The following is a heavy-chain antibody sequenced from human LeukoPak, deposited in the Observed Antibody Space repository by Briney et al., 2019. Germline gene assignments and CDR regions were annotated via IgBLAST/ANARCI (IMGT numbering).Heavy chain of an antibody. V-gene: IGHV7-4-1*02. J-gene: IGHJ4*02. CDR3: ARAFQSLGGLSLPDY. CDR1: GYSFTNYV. Sequence: ASVKVSCKASGYSFTNYVMNWVRQAPGQGLEWMGWIHPSTGNPTYAQGFTGRFVFSLDTSVSTTYLQISSLKAEDTAVYFCARAFQSLGGLSLPDYWGQGTLVTVSS. CDR2: IHPSTGNP. D-gene: IGHD3-16*02.